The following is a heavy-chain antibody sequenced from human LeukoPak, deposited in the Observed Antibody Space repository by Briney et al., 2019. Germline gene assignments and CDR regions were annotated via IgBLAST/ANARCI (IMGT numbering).Heavy chain of an antibody. J-gene: IGHJ4*02. CDR3: ASAGGSVDY. V-gene: IGHV4-59*01. Sequence: PSETLSLTCTVSGGSISSYYWSWIRQPPGKGLEWIGYIYYSGSTNCNPSLKSRVTISVDTSKNQFSLKLSSVTAADTAVYYCASAGGSVDYWGQGTLVTVSS. D-gene: IGHD3-16*01. CDR1: GGSISSYY. CDR2: IYYSGST.